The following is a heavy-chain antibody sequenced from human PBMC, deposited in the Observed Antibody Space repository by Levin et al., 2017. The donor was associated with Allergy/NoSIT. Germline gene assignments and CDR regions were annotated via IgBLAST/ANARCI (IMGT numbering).Heavy chain of an antibody. CDR1: GGSISSSNW. J-gene: IGHJ4*02. D-gene: IGHD1-26*01. CDR3: ATEGSRAGGGSDS. Sequence: SETLSLTCAVSGGSISSSNWWSWVRQPPGKGLEWLGEVYHSGTTNYNPSLKSRVTISVDKSKNQFSLKLSSVTAADTAVYYCATEGSRAGGGSDSWGQGTLVTVTS. V-gene: IGHV4-4*02. CDR2: VYHSGTT.